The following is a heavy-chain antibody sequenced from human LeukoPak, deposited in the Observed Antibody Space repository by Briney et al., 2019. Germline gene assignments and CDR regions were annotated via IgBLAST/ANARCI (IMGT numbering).Heavy chain of an antibody. CDR3: ARGRGYDILTGYFDY. V-gene: IGHV3-30*04. D-gene: IGHD3-9*01. CDR1: GFTFSSYA. CDR2: ISYDGSNK. J-gene: IGHJ4*02. Sequence: GGSLRLSCAASGFTFSSYAMHWVRQAPGKGPEWVAVISYDGSNKYYADSVKGRFTISRDNSKNTLYLQMNSLRAEDTAVYYCARGRGYDILTGYFDYWGQGTLVTVSS.